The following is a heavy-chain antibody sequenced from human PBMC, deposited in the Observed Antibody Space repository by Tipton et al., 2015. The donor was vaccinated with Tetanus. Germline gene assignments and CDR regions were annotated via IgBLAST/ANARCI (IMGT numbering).Heavy chain of an antibody. CDR1: GFIFSDYY. CDR2: IRSKGDTI. Sequence: SLRLSCAASGFIFSDYYMSWVRQAPGKGLEWVSYIRSKGDTIYYADSVKGRFTISRDNAKNLVFLQLNSLRTEDTALYYCAKGVAPVWEWSFDLWGRGTLVTVSS. J-gene: IGHJ2*01. CDR3: AKGVAPVWEWSFDL. D-gene: IGHD3-3*01. V-gene: IGHV3-11*04.